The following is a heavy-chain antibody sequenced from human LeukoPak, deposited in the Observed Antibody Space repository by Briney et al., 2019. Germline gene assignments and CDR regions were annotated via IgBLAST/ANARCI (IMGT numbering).Heavy chain of an antibody. CDR1: GGSISSGSYY. Sequence: SETLPLTCTVSGGSISSGSYYWAWMRQPPGKGLEWIASVNYSGSTYYSPSLKSRVTISVDRSNNQFSLRLSSVTAADTAVYYCARDRTALLFDYWGQGTLVTVSS. V-gene: IGHV4-39*07. J-gene: IGHJ4*02. D-gene: IGHD2/OR15-2a*01. CDR2: VNYSGST. CDR3: ARDRTALLFDY.